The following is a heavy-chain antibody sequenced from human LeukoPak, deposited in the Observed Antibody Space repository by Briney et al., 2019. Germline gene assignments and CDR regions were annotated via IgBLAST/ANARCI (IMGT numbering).Heavy chain of an antibody. CDR1: GFTFSSYA. V-gene: IGHV3-48*03. J-gene: IGHJ4*02. CDR2: ISSSGITI. Sequence: PGGSLRLSCAASGFTFSSYAMNWVRQAPGKGLEWVSYISSSGITIYYADSVKGRFTISRDNAKNSLYLQMNSLRAEDTAVYYCARELIFYPYYFDYWGQGTLVTVSS. D-gene: IGHD3-9*01. CDR3: ARELIFYPYYFDY.